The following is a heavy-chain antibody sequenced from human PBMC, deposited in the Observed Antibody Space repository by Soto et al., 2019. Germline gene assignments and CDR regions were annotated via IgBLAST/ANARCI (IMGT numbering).Heavy chain of an antibody. CDR1: GFTFSAYW. V-gene: IGHV3-74*01. Sequence: EVQLVESGGGLVQPGGSLRLSCAASGFTFSAYWIHWVRQAPEKGLEWVSRIKTAGSSTDYADSVKGRFTISRDNAKNILYLQMDSLRVEDRAVYFCAKREGNTFGLFHWGQGTLVTVSS. J-gene: IGHJ4*02. CDR3: AKREGNTFGLFH. D-gene: IGHD5-18*01. CDR2: IKTAGSST.